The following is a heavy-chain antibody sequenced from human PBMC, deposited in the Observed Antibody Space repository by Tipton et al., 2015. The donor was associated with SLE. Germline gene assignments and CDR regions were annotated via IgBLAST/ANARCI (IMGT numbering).Heavy chain of an antibody. V-gene: IGHV4-39*07. CDR1: GGSINSGDYY. D-gene: IGHD3-10*01. J-gene: IGHJ4*02. CDR3: ARGPFSSGSYYNI. CDR2: IYYSGST. Sequence: TLSLTCAVSGGSINSGDYYWGWIRQPPGKGLEWIGSIYYSGSTYYNPSLKSRVTISVDTSKNQFSLKLSSVTAADTAVYYCARGPFSSGSYYNIWGQGTLVTVSS.